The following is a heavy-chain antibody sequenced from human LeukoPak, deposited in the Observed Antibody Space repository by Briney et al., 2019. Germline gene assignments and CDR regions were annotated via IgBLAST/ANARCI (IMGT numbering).Heavy chain of an antibody. J-gene: IGHJ1*01. CDR1: GLTLSSFS. Sequence: PGGSLRLACAASGLTLSSFSMSWVRQTPGKGLEWVSDISASASITKYADSVKGRFIISRDNSNNTLFLQMNSLTAEDTAVYYCATEAASIGWLSHDQGGQDTLVTVSS. D-gene: IGHD2-15*01. CDR2: ISASASIT. CDR3: ATEAASIGWLSHDQ. V-gene: IGHV3-23*01.